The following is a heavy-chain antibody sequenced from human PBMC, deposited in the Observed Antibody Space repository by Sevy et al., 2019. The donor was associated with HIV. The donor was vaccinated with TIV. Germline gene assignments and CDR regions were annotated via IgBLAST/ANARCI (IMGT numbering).Heavy chain of an antibody. J-gene: IGHJ4*02. CDR3: AGETAWGRDYS. Sequence: SETLSLTCTVSTGSITSYWWTWIRQPPGKGLEWIANINNNGNTNYNPSLKSRVTISVDTSKSQFSLRLSSVTAADTAMYYCAGETAWGRDYSWGQGTRVTVSS. CDR1: TGSITSYW. D-gene: IGHD1-1*01. CDR2: INNNGNT. V-gene: IGHV4-59*08.